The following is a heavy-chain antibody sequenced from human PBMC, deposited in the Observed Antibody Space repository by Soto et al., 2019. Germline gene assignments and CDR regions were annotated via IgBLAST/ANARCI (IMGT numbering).Heavy chain of an antibody. CDR3: VHRVVAGGWFDP. D-gene: IGHD6-19*01. CDR1: GFSHSTSRVG. Sequence: QITLKESGPTLVKPTQTLTLTCTFSGFSHSTSRVGVGWIRQPPGKALEWLALIFWDDDKRYSPSLKSRLTITKDTSKNQVVLTMTNMDPVDTATYYCVHRVVAGGWFDPWGQGILVTVSS. J-gene: IGHJ5*02. CDR2: IFWDDDK. V-gene: IGHV2-5*02.